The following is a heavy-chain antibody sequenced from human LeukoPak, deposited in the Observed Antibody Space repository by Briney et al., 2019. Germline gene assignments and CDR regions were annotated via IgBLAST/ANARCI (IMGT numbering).Heavy chain of an antibody. CDR1: GFTFSSYW. J-gene: IGHJ4*02. Sequence: GGSLRLSCAASGFTFSSYWMSWVRQAPGKGLEWVANIKQDGSGKYYVDSVKGRFTISRDNAKNSLYLQMNSLRAEDTAVYYCARVKRNWNYGRVGETLLDYWGQGTLVTVSS. CDR2: IKQDGSGK. D-gene: IGHD1-7*01. CDR3: ARVKRNWNYGRVGETLLDY. V-gene: IGHV3-7*01.